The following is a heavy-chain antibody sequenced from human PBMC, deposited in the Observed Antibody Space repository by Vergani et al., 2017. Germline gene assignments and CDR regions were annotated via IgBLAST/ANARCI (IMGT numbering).Heavy chain of an antibody. CDR1: GFTFSSYA. Sequence: EVQLLESGGGLVQPGGSLRLSCAASGFTFSSYAMSWVRQAPGKGLEWVSAISGSGGSTYYADSVKGRFPSSRDNSKNTLYLQMSRRRAEDTAVYSCARGDIVVVPAATDGDAFDIWGEGRMV. V-gene: IGHV3-23*01. D-gene: IGHD2-2*01. J-gene: IGHJ3*02. CDR2: ISGSGGST. CDR3: ARGDIVVVPAATDGDAFDI.